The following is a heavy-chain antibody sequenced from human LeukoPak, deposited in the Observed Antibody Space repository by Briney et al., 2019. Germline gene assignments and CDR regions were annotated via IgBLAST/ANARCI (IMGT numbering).Heavy chain of an antibody. Sequence: GASVKVSCKASGGTFSSYAISWVRQAPGQGLVWMGGIIPIFGTANYAQKFQGRVTITTDESTSTAYMELSSLRSEDTAVYYCARVPHYYDSSGYYFDYWGQGTLVTVSS. D-gene: IGHD3-22*01. V-gene: IGHV1-69*05. CDR1: GGTFSSYA. J-gene: IGHJ4*02. CDR2: IIPIFGTA. CDR3: ARVPHYYDSSGYYFDY.